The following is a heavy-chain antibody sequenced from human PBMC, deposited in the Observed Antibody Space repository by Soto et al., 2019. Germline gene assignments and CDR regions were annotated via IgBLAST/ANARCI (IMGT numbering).Heavy chain of an antibody. D-gene: IGHD3-3*01. Sequence: GGSLRLSCAASGFTFSSYGMHWVRQAPGKGLEWVAVIWYDGSNKYYADSVKGRFTISRDNSKNTLYLQMNSLRAEDTAVYYCARVGGGILEWLSNDYFDYWGQGTLVTVSS. V-gene: IGHV3-33*01. CDR1: GFTFSSYG. J-gene: IGHJ4*02. CDR3: ARVGGGILEWLSNDYFDY. CDR2: IWYDGSNK.